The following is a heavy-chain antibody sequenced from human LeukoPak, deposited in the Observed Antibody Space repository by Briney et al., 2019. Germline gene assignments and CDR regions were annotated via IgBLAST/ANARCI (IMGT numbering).Heavy chain of an antibody. CDR1: GFTFSDYY. CDR2: ISSSSSYT. CDR3: ARDTHYSSSWYTTPLF. J-gene: IGHJ4*02. V-gene: IGHV3-11*05. D-gene: IGHD6-13*01. Sequence: GGSLRLSCAASGFTFSDYYMSWIRQAPGKGLEWVSYISSSSSYTNYADSVKGRFTISRDSAKNSLYLQMNSLRAEDTAVYYRARDTHYSSSWYTTPLFWGQGTLVTVSS.